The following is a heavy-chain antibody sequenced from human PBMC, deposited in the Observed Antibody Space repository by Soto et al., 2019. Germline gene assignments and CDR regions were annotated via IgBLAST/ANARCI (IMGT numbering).Heavy chain of an antibody. CDR2: MSHSGGT. CDR1: GGFVSSGNYY. CDR3: ARVERGTATTVVDAFDI. D-gene: IGHD1-1*01. V-gene: IGHV4-34*01. J-gene: IGHJ3*02. Sequence: QEQLQQWGAGLLKPSETLSLTCAVYGGFVSSGNYYWSWIRQPPGKGLEWIGEMSHSGGTHFNPSLKTVVTISVDTYKNQFSLKMSSVTVADTALYYCARVERGTATTVVDAFDIWGPGTMITVSS.